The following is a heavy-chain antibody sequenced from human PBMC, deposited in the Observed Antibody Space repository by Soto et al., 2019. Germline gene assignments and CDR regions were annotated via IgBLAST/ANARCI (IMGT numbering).Heavy chain of an antibody. D-gene: IGHD1-26*01. Sequence: EVQLVESGGGLVQPGGSLRLSCAASGFTFSSYWMSWVRQAPGKGLELVANIKQDGSEKYYVDSVKGRFTISRDNAKNSLYLQMNSLRAEDTAVYYCARSKMWEFGLPREPLDYWGQGTLVTVSS. CDR3: ARSKMWEFGLPREPLDY. J-gene: IGHJ4*02. CDR1: GFTFSSYW. CDR2: IKQDGSEK. V-gene: IGHV3-7*03.